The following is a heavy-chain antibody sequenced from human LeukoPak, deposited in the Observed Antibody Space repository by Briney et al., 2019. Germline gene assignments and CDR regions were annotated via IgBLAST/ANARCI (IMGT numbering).Heavy chain of an antibody. CDR3: ARDYYYGSGSYPKYYFDY. J-gene: IGHJ4*02. Sequence: GGSLRLSCAASGFTFSSYWMHWVRQAPGKGLVWVSRINSDGSSTSYADSVKGRFTISRDNAKNTLYLQMNSLRAEDTAVYYCARDYYYGSGSYPKYYFDYWGQGTLVTVSS. CDR2: INSDGSST. D-gene: IGHD3-10*01. CDR1: GFTFSSYW. V-gene: IGHV3-74*01.